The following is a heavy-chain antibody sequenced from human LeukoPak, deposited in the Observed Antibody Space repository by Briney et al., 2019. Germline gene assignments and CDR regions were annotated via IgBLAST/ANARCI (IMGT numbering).Heavy chain of an antibody. CDR1: GFTFSSYW. CDR3: ARDCPYYYGSGSYYPFDY. Sequence: PGGSLRLSCAASGFTFSSYWMSWVRQAPGKGLEWVANIKQDGSENYYVDSVKGRFTISRDNAKNSLYLQMNSLRAEDTAVYYCARDCPYYYGSGSYYPFDYWGQGTLVTVSS. V-gene: IGHV3-7*01. CDR2: IKQDGSEN. D-gene: IGHD3-10*01. J-gene: IGHJ4*02.